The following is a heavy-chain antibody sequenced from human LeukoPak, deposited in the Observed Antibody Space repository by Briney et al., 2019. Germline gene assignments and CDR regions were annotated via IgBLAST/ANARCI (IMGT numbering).Heavy chain of an antibody. CDR1: GGSISSGSYY. CDR2: IYTSGST. Sequence: PSETLSLTCTVSGGSISSGSYYWSWIRQPAGKGLEWIGRIYTSGSTHYNPSLKSRVTISVDTSKNQFSLKLSSVTAADTAVYYCARDGDSSPDYGMDVWGQGTTVTVSS. D-gene: IGHD3-22*01. CDR3: ARDGDSSPDYGMDV. V-gene: IGHV4-61*02. J-gene: IGHJ6*02.